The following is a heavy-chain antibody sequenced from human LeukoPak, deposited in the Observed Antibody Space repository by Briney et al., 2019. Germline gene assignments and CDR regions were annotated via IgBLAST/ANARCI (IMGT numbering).Heavy chain of an antibody. CDR2: ISSSSRYI. CDR1: GFTFSSYS. J-gene: IGHJ4*02. D-gene: IGHD5-18*01. V-gene: IGHV3-21*01. Sequence: PGGSLRLSCAASGFTFSSYSMNWVRQAPGKGLEWVSSISSSSRYIYYADSVKGRFTISRDNAKNSLYLQMNSLRAEDTAVYYCARDLRYSYGYDDFDYWGQGTLVTVSS. CDR3: ARDLRYSYGYDDFDY.